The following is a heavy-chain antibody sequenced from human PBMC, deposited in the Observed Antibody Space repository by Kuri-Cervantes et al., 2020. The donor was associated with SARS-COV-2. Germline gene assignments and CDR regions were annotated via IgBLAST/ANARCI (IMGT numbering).Heavy chain of an antibody. CDR1: GYTLTELS. CDR3: ARDPLGLAAHYMDV. Sequence: SVKVSCKVSGYTLTELSMHWVRQAPGKGLEWMGGIIPIFGTANYAQKFQGRVTITADESTSTAYMELSSLRSEDTAVYYCARDPLGLAAHYMDVWGKGTTVTVSS. V-gene: IGHV1-69*13. CDR2: IIPIFGTA. J-gene: IGHJ6*03. D-gene: IGHD6-6*01.